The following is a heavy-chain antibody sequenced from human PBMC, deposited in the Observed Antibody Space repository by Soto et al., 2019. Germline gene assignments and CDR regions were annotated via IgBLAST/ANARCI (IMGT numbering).Heavy chain of an antibody. CDR2: MNPNSGNT. V-gene: IGHV1-8*01. Sequence: ASVKVSCKASGYTFTSYDINWVRQATGQGLEWMGWMNPNSGNTGYAQKFQGRVTMTRNTSISTAYMELSSLRSEDTAVYYCARVGRIAAAGTGSPWGQGTLVTVSS. CDR1: GYTFTSYD. D-gene: IGHD6-13*01. J-gene: IGHJ5*02. CDR3: ARVGRIAAAGTGSP.